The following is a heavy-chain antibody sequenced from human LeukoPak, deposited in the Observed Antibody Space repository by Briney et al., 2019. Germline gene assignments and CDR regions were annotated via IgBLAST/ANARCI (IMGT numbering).Heavy chain of an antibody. D-gene: IGHD3-10*01. J-gene: IGHJ6*03. Sequence: SETLSLTCTVSGGSITSYYWSWIRQPPGKGLEWIGYIYYSGSTNYNTSLKSRVTISVDTSKNQFSLKLSSVTAADTAVYYCARDSVLLWFGESIPLYYYYMDVWGKGTTVTISS. CDR1: GGSITSYY. CDR2: IYYSGST. V-gene: IGHV4-59*12. CDR3: ARDSVLLWFGESIPLYYYYMDV.